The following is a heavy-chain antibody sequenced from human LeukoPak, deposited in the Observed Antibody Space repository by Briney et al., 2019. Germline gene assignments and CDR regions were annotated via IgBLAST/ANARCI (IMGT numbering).Heavy chain of an antibody. V-gene: IGHV3-11*01. J-gene: IGHJ4*01. Sequence: SGGSLRLSCATSGFTFSDYYMSWIRQAPGKGLEWLSYISGDGGDINYADSVGGRFTVSRDNAKNALYLQMSSLRVEDTAIYYCATKAREAPEWGQGTLVTVSS. CDR2: ISGDGGDI. CDR1: GFTFSDYY. D-gene: IGHD1/OR15-1a*01. CDR3: ATKAREAPE.